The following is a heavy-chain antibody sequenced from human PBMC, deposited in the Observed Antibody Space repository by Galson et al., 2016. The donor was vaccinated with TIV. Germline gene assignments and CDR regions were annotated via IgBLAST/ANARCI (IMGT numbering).Heavy chain of an antibody. D-gene: IGHD1-14*01. CDR1: GFTFSDYY. V-gene: IGHV3-23*01. J-gene: IGHJ4*02. CDR3: ATVGVTTGFEY. Sequence: SLRLSCAASGFTFSDYYMSWIRQAPGKGLDWVSAISSIGTTTYYADSGKGRFIISRDNSKNTVHLQMNSLRAEDTAVYYCATVGVTTGFEYWGQGTLVTVSS. CDR2: ISSIGTTT.